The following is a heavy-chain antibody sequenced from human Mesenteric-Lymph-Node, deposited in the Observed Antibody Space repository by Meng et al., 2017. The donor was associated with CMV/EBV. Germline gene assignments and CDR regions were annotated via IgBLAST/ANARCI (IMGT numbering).Heavy chain of an antibody. CDR1: GYTFTGYY. CDR3: ATLYALRDYYYYGMDV. Sequence: ASVKVSCKASGYTFTGYYMHWVRQAPGQGLEWMGWINPNSGGTNYAQKFQGRVTMTRDTSISTAYMELSSLRSEDTAVYYCATLYALRDYYYYGMDVWGQGTTVTVSS. CDR2: INPNSGGT. V-gene: IGHV1-2*02. D-gene: IGHD2-2*02. J-gene: IGHJ6*02.